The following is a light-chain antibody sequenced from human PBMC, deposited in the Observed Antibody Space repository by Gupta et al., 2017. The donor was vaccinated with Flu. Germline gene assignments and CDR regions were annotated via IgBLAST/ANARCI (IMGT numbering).Light chain of an antibody. Sequence: DIVMTQSPDSLAVSLGERATFNCKSSQSVLYRSNNNNYLAWYQQKSGQPPKLLIYWASTRESGVPDRFSGSGSGTDFTLTISSLQAEDVAVYYCQQYYSTPLTFGGGTKVEIK. CDR2: WAS. CDR1: QSVLYRSNNNNY. J-gene: IGKJ4*01. V-gene: IGKV4-1*01. CDR3: QQYYSTPLT.